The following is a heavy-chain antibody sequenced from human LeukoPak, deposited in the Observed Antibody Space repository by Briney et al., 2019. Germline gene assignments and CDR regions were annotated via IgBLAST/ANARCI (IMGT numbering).Heavy chain of an antibody. CDR3: ARERYFDY. CDR2: ISSSSSTI. J-gene: IGHJ4*02. V-gene: IGHV3-48*01. CDR1: GFTFSSYS. Sequence: GGSLRLSCAASGFTFSSYSMSWVRQAPGKGLEWVSYISSSSSTISYPDSVKGRFTISRDNAKNTLYLQMNSLRAEDTAVYYCARERYFDYWGQGTLVTVSS.